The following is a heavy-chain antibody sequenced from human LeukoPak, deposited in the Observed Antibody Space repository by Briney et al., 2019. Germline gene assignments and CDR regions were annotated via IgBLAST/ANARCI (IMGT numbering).Heavy chain of an antibody. Sequence: SETLSLTCAVYGGSFSGYYWSWIRPPPGKGLEWIGEINHSGSTNYNPSLKSRVTISVDTSKNQFSLKLSSVTAADTAVYYCARGPRYCSGGSCYAFDIWGQGTMVTVSS. CDR1: GGSFSGYY. D-gene: IGHD2-15*01. V-gene: IGHV4-34*01. CDR2: INHSGST. CDR3: ARGPRYCSGGSCYAFDI. J-gene: IGHJ3*02.